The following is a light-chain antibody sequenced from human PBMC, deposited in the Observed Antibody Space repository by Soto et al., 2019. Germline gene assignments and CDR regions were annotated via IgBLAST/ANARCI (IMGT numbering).Light chain of an antibody. V-gene: IGKV3-20*01. J-gene: IGKJ5*01. Sequence: PGERVTLSCRASQSVSSSYLAWYQHKPGQAPRLLIYASSNRATGIPDRFSGSASGPDFTLTINRLEPEDFAVDYCQLYGISPQFGQGTRLEIK. CDR2: ASS. CDR1: QSVSSSY. CDR3: QLYGISPQ.